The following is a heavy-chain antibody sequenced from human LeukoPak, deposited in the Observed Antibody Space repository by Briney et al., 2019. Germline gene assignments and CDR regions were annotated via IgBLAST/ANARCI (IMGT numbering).Heavy chain of an antibody. J-gene: IGHJ4*02. CDR3: AREQHSSSWYIDY. Sequence: ASVKVSCKASGYTFTGYYMHWVRQAPGQGLEWMGWINPNSGGTNYAQKFQGRVTMTRDTSISTAYMELSRLRSDDTAVYYCAREQHSSSWYIDYWGQGTLVTVSS. CDR1: GYTFTGYY. CDR2: INPNSGGT. D-gene: IGHD6-13*01. V-gene: IGHV1-2*02.